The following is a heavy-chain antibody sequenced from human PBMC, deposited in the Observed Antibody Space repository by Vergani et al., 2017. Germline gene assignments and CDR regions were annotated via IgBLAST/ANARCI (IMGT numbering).Heavy chain of an antibody. V-gene: IGHV4-38-2*01. CDR2: IYHSGST. D-gene: IGHD3-3*01. Sequence: QVQLQESGPGLVKPSETLSLTCAFSGYSISSGYYWGWIRQPPGKGLEWIGSIYHSGSTYYNPSLKSRVTISVDTSKNQFSLKLSSVTAADTAVYYCARLLDXWSGYYTGSDAFDIWSQATMVTVSS. CDR1: GYSISSGYY. J-gene: IGHJ3*02. CDR3: ARLLDXWSGYYTGSDAFDI.